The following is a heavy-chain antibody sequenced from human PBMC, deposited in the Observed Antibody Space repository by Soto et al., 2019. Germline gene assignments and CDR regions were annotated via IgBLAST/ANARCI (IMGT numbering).Heavy chain of an antibody. V-gene: IGHV3-33*01. Sequence: QVQLVESGGGVVQPGRSLRLSCAASGFTFSSYGMHWVRQAPGKGLEWVAVMWYDGSNKYYADSVKGRFTISRDNSKNTLYLQMNSLRAEDTAVYYCARDARKYYYGMDVWGQGTTVTVSS. CDR3: ARDARKYYYGMDV. CDR1: GFTFSSYG. CDR2: MWYDGSNK. J-gene: IGHJ6*02. D-gene: IGHD6-6*01.